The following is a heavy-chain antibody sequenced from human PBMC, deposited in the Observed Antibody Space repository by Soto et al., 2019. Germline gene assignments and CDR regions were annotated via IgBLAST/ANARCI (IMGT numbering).Heavy chain of an antibody. CDR1: GFTVSSRY. J-gene: IGHJ4*02. V-gene: IGHV3-66*01. CDR2: IYNDGRV. Sequence: GGSLRLSCAASGFTVSSRYMSWVRQAPGKGLELVSVIYNDGRVYYADSVKGRFIISRDDSKNTLLLQMSSLRVEDTAVYYCAVDSYMAYWGQGTLVTVSS. CDR3: AVDSYMAY.